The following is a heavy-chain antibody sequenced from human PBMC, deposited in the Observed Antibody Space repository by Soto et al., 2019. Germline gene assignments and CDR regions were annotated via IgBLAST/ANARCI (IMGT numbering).Heavy chain of an antibody. Sequence: SQTLSLTCAISGDSVPSNSAAWNWIRQSPSRGLEWLGRTYYRSKWYNDYAVSVRSRITINPDTSKNQFSLQLNSVTPEDTAVYYCARGTSIAAAVAGDNFDYWGQGTLVTVSS. CDR1: GDSVPSNSAA. J-gene: IGHJ4*02. CDR3: ARGTSIAAAVAGDNFDY. D-gene: IGHD6-13*01. CDR2: TYYRSKWYN. V-gene: IGHV6-1*01.